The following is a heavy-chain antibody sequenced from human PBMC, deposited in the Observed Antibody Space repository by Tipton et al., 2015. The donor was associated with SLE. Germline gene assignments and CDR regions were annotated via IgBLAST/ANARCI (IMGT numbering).Heavy chain of an antibody. CDR3: ARGYYDFWSGFYNVGYYFDY. CDR2: IYYSGNT. D-gene: IGHD3-3*01. V-gene: IGHV4-31*03. J-gene: IGHJ4*02. Sequence: TLSLTCTVSGGSISSGGYYWTWIRQLPGKGLEWIGYIYYSGNTYYNPSLGSRLTISVDTSKDQFSLRLTSVTAADTAVYYCARGYYDFWSGFYNVGYYFDYWGQVSLVVVSS. CDR1: GGSISSGGYY.